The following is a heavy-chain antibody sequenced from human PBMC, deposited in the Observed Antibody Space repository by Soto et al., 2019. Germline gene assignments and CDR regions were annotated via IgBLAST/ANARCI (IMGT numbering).Heavy chain of an antibody. J-gene: IGHJ6*02. D-gene: IGHD1-1*01. CDR3: ARDPTNRPPRMDV. CDR1: GGSISRGGYY. Sequence: SETLSLTCTVSGGSISRGGYYWSWIRQHPGKGLEWIGYIYYSGSTYHNPSLKSRVTISVDTSKNQFSLKLSSVTAADTAVYYCARDPTNRPPRMDVWGQGTTVTVSS. V-gene: IGHV4-31*03. CDR2: IYYSGST.